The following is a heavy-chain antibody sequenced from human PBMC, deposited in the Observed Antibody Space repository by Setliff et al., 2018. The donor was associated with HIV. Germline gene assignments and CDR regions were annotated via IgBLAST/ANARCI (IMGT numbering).Heavy chain of an antibody. J-gene: IGHJ4*03. CDR1: GFVFYSFD. CDR2: ISPGSDIT. CDR3: AKPTSGLYPRSFDS. V-gene: IGHV3-23*01. Sequence: GGSLRLSCVASGFVFYSFDMNWVRQTPEKGLEWVSAISPGSDITYYADSVKGRFTISRDDAKNMLFLQMNSLTPEDTAIYYCAKPTSGLYPRSFDSWGQGTLVTVSS. D-gene: IGHD1-26*01.